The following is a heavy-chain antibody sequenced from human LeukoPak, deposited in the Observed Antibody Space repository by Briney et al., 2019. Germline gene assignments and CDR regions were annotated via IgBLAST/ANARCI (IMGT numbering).Heavy chain of an antibody. CDR2: INPNSGGT. Sequence: GASVKVSCKASGYTFTGYYMHWVRQAPGQGLEWMGWINPNSGGTNYAQKFQGRVTMTRDTSISTAYMELSRLRSDDTAVYYCARDIYSSSWSWFDPWVQGTLVTVSS. CDR3: ARDIYSSSWSWFDP. D-gene: IGHD6-13*01. J-gene: IGHJ5*02. CDR1: GYTFTGYY. V-gene: IGHV1-2*02.